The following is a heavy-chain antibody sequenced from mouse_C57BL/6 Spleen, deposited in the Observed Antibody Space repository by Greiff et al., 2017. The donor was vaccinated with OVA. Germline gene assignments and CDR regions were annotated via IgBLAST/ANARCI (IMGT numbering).Heavy chain of an antibody. CDR2: IDPSASYT. D-gene: IGHD3-2*02. V-gene: IGHV1-69*01. J-gene: IGHJ2*01. Sequence: QVQLQQPGAELVMPGASVKLSCKASGYTFTSYWLHWVKQRPGQGLEWIGAIDPSASYTNYNQKFKGKSTLTVDKSSSTAYMQLSSLTSEDAAVYYCAKDSSGRYCDDWGQGTTLTVSS. CDR1: GYTFTSYW. CDR3: AKDSSGRYCDD.